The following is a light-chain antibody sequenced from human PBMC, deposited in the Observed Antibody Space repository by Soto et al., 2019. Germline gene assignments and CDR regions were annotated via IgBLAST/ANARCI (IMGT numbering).Light chain of an antibody. CDR1: SSNIGSNT. J-gene: IGLJ1*01. CDR3: AAWDDSLNGYV. CDR2: SNN. V-gene: IGLV1-44*01. Sequence: QSALTQPPSASGTPGPRVTISCSGSSSNIGSNTVNWYQQLPGTAPKLLIYSNNQRPSGVPDRFSGSKSGTSASLAISGLQSEDEADYYCAAWDDSLNGYVFGTGTKVTV.